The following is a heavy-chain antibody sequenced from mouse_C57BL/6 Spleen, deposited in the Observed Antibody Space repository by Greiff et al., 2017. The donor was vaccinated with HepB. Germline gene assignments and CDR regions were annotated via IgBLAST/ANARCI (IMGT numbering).Heavy chain of an antibody. CDR2: IYPGSGST. J-gene: IGHJ2*01. CDR3: ARYHSDYGSSYSNY. V-gene: IGHV1-55*01. Sequence: QVQLQQSGAELVKPGASVKMSCKASGYTFTSYWITWVKQRPGQGLEWIGDIYPGSGSTNYNEKFKSKTTLTVDTSSSTAYMQLISLTSEDSAVYYSARYHSDYGSSYSNYWGQGTTLTVSS. CDR1: GYTFTSYW. D-gene: IGHD1-1*01.